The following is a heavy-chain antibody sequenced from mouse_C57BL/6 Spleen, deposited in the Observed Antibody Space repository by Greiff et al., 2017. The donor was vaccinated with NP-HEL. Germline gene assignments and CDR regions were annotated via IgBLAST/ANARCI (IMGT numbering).Heavy chain of an antibody. Sequence: VKLQESGAELVKPGASVKISCKASGYAFSSYWMNWVKQRPGKGLEWIGQIYPGDGATNYNGKFKGKATLTADKSSSTAYMQLSSLTSEDSAVYVCARGERDYYAMDYWGQGTSVTVSS. J-gene: IGHJ4*01. V-gene: IGHV1-80*01. CDR1: GYAFSSYW. CDR3: ARGERDYYAMDY. CDR2: IYPGDGAT.